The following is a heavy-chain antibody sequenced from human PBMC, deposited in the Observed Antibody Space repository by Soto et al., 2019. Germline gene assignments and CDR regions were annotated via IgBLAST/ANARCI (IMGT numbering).Heavy chain of an antibody. Sequence: SVQVPCKASGYTFTGYYMHWVRQAPGQGLEWMGGIIPIFGTANYAQKFQGRVTITADESTSTAYMELSSLRSEDTAVYYCARSPGGGSYYDRSDYWGQGTLVTVSS. J-gene: IGHJ4*02. CDR3: ARSPGGGSYYDRSDY. CDR1: GYTFTGYY. V-gene: IGHV1-69*13. D-gene: IGHD1-26*01. CDR2: IIPIFGTA.